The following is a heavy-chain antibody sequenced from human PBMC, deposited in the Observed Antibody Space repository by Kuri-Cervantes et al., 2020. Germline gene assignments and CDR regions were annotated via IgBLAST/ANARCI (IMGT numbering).Heavy chain of an antibody. V-gene: IGHV4-59*01. Sequence: SETLSLTCTVSSGSISSYCWSWIRQPPGKGLEWIGCIYYSGSTNYNPSLKSRVTISVDTSKNQFSLKLRSVTAADAAVYYCARHVPDSGSYYVLADAFEIWGQGTMVTVSS. D-gene: IGHD1-26*01. CDR2: IYYSGST. CDR1: SGSISSYC. CDR3: ARHVPDSGSYYVLADAFEI. J-gene: IGHJ3*02.